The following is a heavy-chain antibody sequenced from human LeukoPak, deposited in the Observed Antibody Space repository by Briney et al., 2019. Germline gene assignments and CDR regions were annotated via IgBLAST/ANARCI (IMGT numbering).Heavy chain of an antibody. J-gene: IGHJ4*02. CDR2: IHTSSGAT. V-gene: IGHV1-2*06. CDR3: ARDLPLED. Sequence: ASVKDSCKASGYTFIAYHMHWVRQAPGQGLEWMGRIHTSSGATNYAQRFQGRVTLTRDTSINTASMELSRLTSDDTAVYYCARDLPLEDWGQGTLVTVSS. CDR1: GYTFIAYH.